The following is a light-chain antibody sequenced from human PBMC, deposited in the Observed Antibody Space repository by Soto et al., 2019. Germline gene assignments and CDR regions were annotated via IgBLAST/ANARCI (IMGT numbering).Light chain of an antibody. J-gene: IGKJ5*01. Sequence: EIVMTQSPTTLSVSPGERGTLSCRASQDISSNLAWYQQKPGQTPRLLIHGAFTRATGIPDRFSGSGSGTDFTLTISRLEPEDFAVYYCQQHETLITFGQGTRLRL. CDR1: QDISSN. CDR2: GAF. CDR3: QQHETLIT. V-gene: IGKV3D-15*01.